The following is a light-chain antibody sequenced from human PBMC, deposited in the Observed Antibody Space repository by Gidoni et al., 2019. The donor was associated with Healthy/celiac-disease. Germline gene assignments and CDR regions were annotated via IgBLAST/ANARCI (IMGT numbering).Light chain of an antibody. CDR1: QSVLYSPNNNNY. J-gene: IGKJ3*01. V-gene: IGKV4-1*01. CDR3: QQYNSTPFT. Sequence: IVLTQSPASLPVSLGERATINGKSSQSVLYSPNNNNYLAWYQQKPGQPPKLLIYGASTRESGVPERFSGSGSGTDFTLTISSLQAEDVAVYYCQQYNSTPFTFGPGTKVDIK. CDR2: GAS.